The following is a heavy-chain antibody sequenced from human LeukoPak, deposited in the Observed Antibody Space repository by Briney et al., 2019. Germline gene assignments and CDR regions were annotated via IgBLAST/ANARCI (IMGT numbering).Heavy chain of an antibody. CDR3: ARVGKPSYYRMDV. Sequence: KPSETLSLTCTVSGGSISIYYWSWIRQPPGKGLEWIGDIYYSGSTNYNPSPKSRVTISVDTSKNQFSLKLSSVTAADTAVYYCARVGKPSYYRMDVWGQGTTVTVSS. V-gene: IGHV4-59*01. J-gene: IGHJ6*02. CDR2: IYYSGST. CDR1: GGSISIYY.